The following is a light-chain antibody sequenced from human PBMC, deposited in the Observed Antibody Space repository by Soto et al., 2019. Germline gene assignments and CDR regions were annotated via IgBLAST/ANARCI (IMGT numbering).Light chain of an antibody. CDR3: QQYGNSPIT. CDR1: QSFSSSR. V-gene: IGKV3D-20*01. J-gene: IGKJ5*01. CDR2: DGF. Sequence: VMTQSPATLSLSRGERATLSCGASQSFSSSRLAWYQQKPALAPRLLIYDGFLRATGIPDRFSGSGSGTDFTLTISRLEPEDFAVYYCQQYGNSPITFGQGTRLEIK.